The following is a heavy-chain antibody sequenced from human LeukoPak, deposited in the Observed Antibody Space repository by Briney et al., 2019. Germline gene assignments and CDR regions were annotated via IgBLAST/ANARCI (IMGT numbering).Heavy chain of an antibody. CDR2: ISGSGGST. Sequence: GGSLRLSCAASGFTLSSYAMSWVRQAPGKGLEWVSAISGSGGSTYYADSVKGRFTISRDNSKNTLYLQMNSLRAEDTAVYYCAKVLGSCYSGMCSGMDVWGQGTTVTVSS. CDR1: GFTLSSYA. V-gene: IGHV3-23*01. CDR3: AKVLGSCYSGMCSGMDV. J-gene: IGHJ6*02. D-gene: IGHD2-15*01.